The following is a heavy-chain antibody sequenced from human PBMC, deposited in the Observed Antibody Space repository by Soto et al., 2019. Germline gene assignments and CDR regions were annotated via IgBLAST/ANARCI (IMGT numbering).Heavy chain of an antibody. CDR3: AKDLYSGKRRPRGYYFDY. CDR1: GFTFSSYG. J-gene: IGHJ4*02. Sequence: QVQLVESGGGVVQPGRSLRLSCAASGFTFSSYGMHWVRQAPGKGLEWVAVISYDGSNKYYADSVKGRFTISRDNSKNKLYLQMNSLRAEDTAVYYCAKDLYSGKRRPRGYYFDYWGQGTLVTVSS. CDR2: ISYDGSNK. V-gene: IGHV3-30*18. D-gene: IGHD3-10*02.